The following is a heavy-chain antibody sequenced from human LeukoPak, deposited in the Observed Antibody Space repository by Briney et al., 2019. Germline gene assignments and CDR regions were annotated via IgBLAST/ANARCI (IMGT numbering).Heavy chain of an antibody. Sequence: PGGSLRLSCAASGFTFSTYWMSWVRQAPGKGLEWVANIKQDGSEKYYVDSVKGRFTISRDNSKNTLYLQMNSLRAEDTAVYYCARGNGGNLDYWGQGTLVTVSS. CDR3: ARGNGGNLDY. D-gene: IGHD4-23*01. CDR2: IKQDGSEK. J-gene: IGHJ4*02. CDR1: GFTFSTYW. V-gene: IGHV3-7*03.